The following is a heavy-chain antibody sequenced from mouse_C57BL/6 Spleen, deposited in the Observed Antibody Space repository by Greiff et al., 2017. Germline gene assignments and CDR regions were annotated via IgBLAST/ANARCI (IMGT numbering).Heavy chain of an antibody. D-gene: IGHD1-1*01. V-gene: IGHV1-22*01. CDR2: INPNNGGT. Sequence: VQLQQSGPELVKPGASVKMSCKASGYTFTDYNMHWVKQSHGKSLEWIGYINPNNGGTSYNQKFKGKATLTVNKSSSTAYMELRSLTSEDSAVYYCARDTTVVSSYAMDYWGQGTSVTVSS. CDR3: ARDTTVVSSYAMDY. J-gene: IGHJ4*01. CDR1: GYTFTDYN.